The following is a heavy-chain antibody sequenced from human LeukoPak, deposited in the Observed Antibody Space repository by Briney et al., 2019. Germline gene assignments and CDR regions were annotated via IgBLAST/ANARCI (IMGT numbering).Heavy chain of an antibody. D-gene: IGHD6-19*01. CDR2: ISYDGSIQ. J-gene: IGHJ4*02. CDR1: GFTFRSYG. Sequence: GRTVRLSCAASGFTFRSYGMLWVRQAPGEGLECVAFISYDGSIQYYADSVKGRFTISRDSSKYTLFLQMNSLRPEDTAVYYCARSNGGIPVGGGHSSGWADYWGQGALVAVSS. CDR3: ARSNGGIPVGGGHSSGWADY. V-gene: IGHV3-33*01.